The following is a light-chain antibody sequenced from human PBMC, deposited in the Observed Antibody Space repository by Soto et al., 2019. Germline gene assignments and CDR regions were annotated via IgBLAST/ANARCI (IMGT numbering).Light chain of an antibody. J-gene: IGKJ1*01. CDR2: GAS. CDR1: QSISSY. Sequence: DIQMTQSPSTLSASVGDRVTITCRTSQSISSYLHWYQQKPGKAPKLLIYGASSLQSGVPSRFSGSGSGTDFTLTISSLQPEDFATYYCQQSYNTLRTFGQGTKVDIK. V-gene: IGKV1-39*01. CDR3: QQSYNTLRT.